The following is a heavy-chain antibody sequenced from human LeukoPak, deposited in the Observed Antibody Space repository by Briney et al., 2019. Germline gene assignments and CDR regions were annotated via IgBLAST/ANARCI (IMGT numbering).Heavy chain of an antibody. CDR3: ARAGKASVAYDAFDI. CDR2: IIPIFGTA. J-gene: IGHJ3*02. D-gene: IGHD6-19*01. Sequence: SVKVSCKASGGTFSSYAVSWVRQAPGQGLEWMGGIIPIFGTANYAQKFQGRVTITADESTSTAYMELRSLRSDDTAVYYCARAGKASVAYDAFDIWGQGTLVTVSS. CDR1: GGTFSSYA. V-gene: IGHV1-69*13.